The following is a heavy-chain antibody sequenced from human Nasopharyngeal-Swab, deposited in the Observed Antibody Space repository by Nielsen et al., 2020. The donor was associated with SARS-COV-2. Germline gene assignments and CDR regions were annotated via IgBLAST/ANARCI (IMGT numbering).Heavy chain of an antibody. J-gene: IGHJ6*02. Sequence: SDTLSLTCTVSGGSISSSSYYWGSMRQPPGKGLEWIGSIYYSGSTYYNPSLESRVTISVDTSKNQFSLKLSSVTAADTAVYYCVGSSWYGDYYYYYGMDVWGQGTTVTVSS. CDR3: VGSSWYGDYYYYYGMDV. V-gene: IGHV4-39*07. CDR2: IYYSGST. CDR1: GGSISSSSYY. D-gene: IGHD6-13*01.